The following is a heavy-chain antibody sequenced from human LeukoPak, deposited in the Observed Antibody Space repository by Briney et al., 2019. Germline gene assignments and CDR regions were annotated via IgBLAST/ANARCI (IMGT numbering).Heavy chain of an antibody. CDR3: AREEGEYDSSGYDY. CDR2: IYTSGST. J-gene: IGHJ4*02. Sequence: SETLSLTCTVSVGSISSYYWSWIRQPAGKGLEWIGRIYTSGSTNYNPSLKSRVTMSVDTSKNQFSLKLSSVTAADTAVYYCAREEGEYDSSGYDYWGQGTLVTVSS. CDR1: VGSISSYY. V-gene: IGHV4-4*07. D-gene: IGHD3-22*01.